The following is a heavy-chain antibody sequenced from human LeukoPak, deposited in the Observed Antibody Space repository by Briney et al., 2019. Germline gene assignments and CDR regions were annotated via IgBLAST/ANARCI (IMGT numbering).Heavy chain of an antibody. D-gene: IGHD2-8*02. CDR3: ARDFKHCTGGVCYFTAVADY. Sequence: GGSLRVSCAASGFMFPEYGMNWVRQVPGKGLEWVSGINWDASRTNHAYSVKGRITISRENPKITLYLPMNTLRAEDTALYYGARDFKHCTGGVCYFTAVADYWGQGTLVTVSS. CDR1: GFMFPEYG. J-gene: IGHJ4*02. V-gene: IGHV3-20*04. CDR2: INWDASRT.